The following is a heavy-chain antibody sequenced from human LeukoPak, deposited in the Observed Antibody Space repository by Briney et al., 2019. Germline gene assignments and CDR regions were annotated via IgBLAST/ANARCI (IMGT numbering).Heavy chain of an antibody. J-gene: IGHJ6*02. Sequence: LETLSLTCVVSGGSFSGYLWSWIRQTPGKGVEGVGEINYLGSGNYNPSLTSRGSISLDTSNTQSSLKVTSVTAPDTGVYYCSRSGLTGMRKYARPPYYYYNMDVWGQGTTVTVAS. CDR2: INYLGSG. D-gene: IGHD3-16*01. V-gene: IGHV4-34*01. CDR3: SRSGLTGMRKYARPPYYYYNMDV. CDR1: GGSFSGYL.